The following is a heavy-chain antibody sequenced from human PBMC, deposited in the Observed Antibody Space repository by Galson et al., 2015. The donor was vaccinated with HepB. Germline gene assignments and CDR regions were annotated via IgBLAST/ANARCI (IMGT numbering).Heavy chain of an antibody. CDR2: IYLDDPDT. J-gene: IGHJ4*02. CDR3: ARHDPPPWYYYDSSGYYLGY. D-gene: IGHD3-22*01. V-gene: IGHV5-51*01. Sequence: QSGAEVKKPGESLKISCKASGDSFSNYWIGWVRQMPGKGLEWMGLIYLDDPDTRYSPSFQGQVTISADKSISTAYLQWSSLKASDTAMYYCARHDPPPWYYYDSSGYYLGYWGQGTLVTVSS. CDR1: GDSFSNYW.